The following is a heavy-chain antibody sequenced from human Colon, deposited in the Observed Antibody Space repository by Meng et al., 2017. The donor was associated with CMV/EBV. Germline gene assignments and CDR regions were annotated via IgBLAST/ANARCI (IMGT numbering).Heavy chain of an antibody. CDR3: ARGGLYCSSTSCYFDWDYYYYYGMDV. Sequence: SETLSLTCTVSGGSISSSSYYWGWIRQPPGKGLEWIGSIYYSGSTYYNPSLKSRVTISVDTSKNQFSLKLSSVTAADTAVYYCARGGLYCSSTSCYFDWDYYYYYGMDVWGQGTTVTVSS. V-gene: IGHV4-39*01. J-gene: IGHJ6*02. CDR1: GGSISSSSYY. D-gene: IGHD2-2*01. CDR2: IYYSGST.